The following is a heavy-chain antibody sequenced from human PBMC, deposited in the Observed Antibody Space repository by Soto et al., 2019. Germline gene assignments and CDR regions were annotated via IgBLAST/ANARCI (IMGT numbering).Heavy chain of an antibody. CDR1: GGTFSNYP. V-gene: IGHV1-69*12. CDR2: IIPIFGTV. CDR3: ARGNHRWLHFWYFDL. Sequence: QVQLVQSGAEVKKPGSSVKVSCKASGGTFSNYPISWVRQAPGQGLAWMGGIIPIFGTVNYAQKFQGSVTITADESTSTSYMELSSLRSEYTAVYYCARGNHRWLHFWYFDLWGRGTLVTVSS. D-gene: IGHD5-12*01. J-gene: IGHJ2*01.